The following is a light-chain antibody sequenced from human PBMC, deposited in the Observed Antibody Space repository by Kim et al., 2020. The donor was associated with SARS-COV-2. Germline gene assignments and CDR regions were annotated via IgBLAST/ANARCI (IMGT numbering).Light chain of an antibody. J-gene: IGKJ1*01. CDR1: QSVSSSY. Sequence: PGDRATLSGRASQSVSSSYLAWYQQKPGQAPRLLIYCASSRATGIPDRFSGSGSGTDFTLTISRLEPEDFAVYYCQQYGSSPRTFGQGTKVDIK. CDR3: QQYGSSPRT. V-gene: IGKV3-20*01. CDR2: CAS.